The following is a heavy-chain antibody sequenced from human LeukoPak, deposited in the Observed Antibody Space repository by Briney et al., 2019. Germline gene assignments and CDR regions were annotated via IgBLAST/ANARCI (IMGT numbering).Heavy chain of an antibody. CDR1: GLTFSSYW. D-gene: IGHD3-16*02. CDR2: IKEDGSEK. J-gene: IGHJ4*02. Sequence: GGSLRLSCAASGLTFSSYWMSWVRQTPGKGLKGVANIKEDGSEKYYVDSLKGRFTISRDNAKNSLYLQMNSLRAEDTAVYYCARRGRLSWIPFDYWGQGTLVTVSS. V-gene: IGHV3-7*03. CDR3: ARRGRLSWIPFDY.